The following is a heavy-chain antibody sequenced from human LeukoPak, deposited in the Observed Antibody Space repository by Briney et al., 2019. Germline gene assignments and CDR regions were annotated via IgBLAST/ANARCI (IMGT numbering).Heavy chain of an antibody. D-gene: IGHD6-19*01. CDR2: ISVYNGNT. V-gene: IGHV1-18*01. Sequence: GASVKVSCKASGYTFTSYGISWVRQAPGQGLEWMGWISVYNGNTNYAQKLQGRVTMTTDTSTSTAYMELRSLRSDDTAVYYCARSPYSSGWDWGDYWGQGTLVTVSS. CDR3: ARSPYSSGWDWGDY. CDR1: GYTFTSYG. J-gene: IGHJ4*02.